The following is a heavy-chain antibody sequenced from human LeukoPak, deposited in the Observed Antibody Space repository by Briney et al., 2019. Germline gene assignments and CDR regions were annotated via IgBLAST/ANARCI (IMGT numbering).Heavy chain of an antibody. D-gene: IGHD6-13*01. J-gene: IGHJ4*02. CDR1: GGSISTYY. Sequence: SETLSLTCRVSGGSISTYYWSWIRQPPGKGLEWIGYIYYSGNTNHNPSLKGRVTISVDTSKNQFYLKLSSVTAADTAVYYCARGYSSSWYYFDYWGQGALVTVSS. CDR3: ARGYSSSWYYFDY. CDR2: IYYSGNT. V-gene: IGHV4-59*08.